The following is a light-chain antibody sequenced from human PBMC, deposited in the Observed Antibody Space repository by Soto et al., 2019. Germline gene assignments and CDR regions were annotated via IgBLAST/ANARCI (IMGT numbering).Light chain of an antibody. J-gene: IGLJ1*01. CDR3: NSYTTTSPLYV. V-gene: IGLV2-14*03. CDR2: DVS. Sequence: QSVLAQPASVSGSPGQSITISCTGTSNDIGGYDYVSWYQHHPGIAPKLIIYDVSDRPSGVSNRLSGSKSGNTASLTISGLQAEDEAEYYCNSYTTTSPLYVFGSGTKVTVL. CDR1: SNDIGGYDY.